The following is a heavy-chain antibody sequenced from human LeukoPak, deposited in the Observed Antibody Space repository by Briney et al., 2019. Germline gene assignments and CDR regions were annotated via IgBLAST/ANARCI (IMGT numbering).Heavy chain of an antibody. CDR2: ISGSGGST. D-gene: IGHD3-22*01. CDR1: GFTFSSYA. Sequence: PGGSLRLSCAASGFTFSSYAMSWVRQAPGKGLEWVSAISGSGGSTYYADSVKGRFTISRDNSKNTLYLQMNSLRAEDTAVYYCARDYYDSSGYYWEFFDYWGQGTLVTVSS. V-gene: IGHV3-23*01. CDR3: ARDYYDSSGYYWEFFDY. J-gene: IGHJ4*02.